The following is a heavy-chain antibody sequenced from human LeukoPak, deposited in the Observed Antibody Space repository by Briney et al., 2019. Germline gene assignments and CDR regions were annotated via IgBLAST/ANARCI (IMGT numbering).Heavy chain of an antibody. CDR2: ISGSGGST. V-gene: IGHV3-23*01. J-gene: IGHJ5*02. CDR1: GFTFSSYA. Sequence: GGSLRLSCAASGFTFSSYAMSWVRQAPGKGLEWVSAISGSGGSTYYADSVKGRFTISRDNSKNTLYLQMNSLRAEDTAVYYCAKGPSITMIVVVIGWFDPWGQGTLVTVSS. D-gene: IGHD3-22*01. CDR3: AKGPSITMIVVVIGWFDP.